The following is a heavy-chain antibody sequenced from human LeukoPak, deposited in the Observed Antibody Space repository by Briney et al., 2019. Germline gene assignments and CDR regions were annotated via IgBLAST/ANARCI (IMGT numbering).Heavy chain of an antibody. CDR2: IYDSGST. V-gene: IGHV4-59*08. Sequence: PSETLSLTCTVSGGSISRYYWSWIRQPPGKGLEWIGYIYDSGSTNYNPSLKSRVTISVDTSKNQFSLKLSSVTAADTAVYYYARHGSSRSPFYPWGQGTLVIVSS. J-gene: IGHJ5*02. CDR1: GGSISRYY. D-gene: IGHD6-13*01. CDR3: ARHGSSRSPFYP.